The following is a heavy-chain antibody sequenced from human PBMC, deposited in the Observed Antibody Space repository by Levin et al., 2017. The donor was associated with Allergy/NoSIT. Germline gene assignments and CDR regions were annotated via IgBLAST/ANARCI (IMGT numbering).Heavy chain of an antibody. D-gene: IGHD4-23*01. V-gene: IGHV3-33*01. J-gene: IGHJ4*02. CDR3: ARDWGWESRSYGGHFDY. Sequence: GGSLRLSCAASGFTFSSYGMHWVRQAPGKGLEWVAVIWYDGSNKYYADSVKGRFTISRDNSKNTLYLQMNSLRAEDTAVYYCARDWGWESRSYGGHFDYWGQGTLVTVSS. CDR2: IWYDGSNK. CDR1: GFTFSSYG.